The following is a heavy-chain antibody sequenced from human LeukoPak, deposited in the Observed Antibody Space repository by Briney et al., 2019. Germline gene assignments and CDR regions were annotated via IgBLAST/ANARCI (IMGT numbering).Heavy chain of an antibody. CDR2: IYYSGNT. V-gene: IGHV4-59*01. CDR1: NASNRRYY. D-gene: IGHD3-10*01. Sequence: SETLSLTCTVSNASNRRYYWSWIRQPPGKGLEWIGYIYYSGNTNYNPSLKNRVAISVDTSKNQFSLKLSSVTAADTAVYYCARDSARPYYYGSGIDYWGQGTLVTVSS. CDR3: ARDSARPYYYGSGIDY. J-gene: IGHJ4*02.